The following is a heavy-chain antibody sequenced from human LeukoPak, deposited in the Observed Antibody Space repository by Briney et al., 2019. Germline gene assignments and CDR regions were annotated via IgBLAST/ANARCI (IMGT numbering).Heavy chain of an antibody. Sequence: GGSLRLSCAASGFTFSSYAMSWVRQAPGKGLEWVSAISGSGGSTYYADSVKGRFTISRDNSKNTLYLQMNSLRAEDTAVYYCAKARGHYDSSGYYYVSIPVGFDYWGQGTLVTVSS. D-gene: IGHD3-22*01. CDR3: AKARGHYDSSGYYYVSIPVGFDY. J-gene: IGHJ4*02. CDR1: GFTFSSYA. V-gene: IGHV3-23*01. CDR2: ISGSGGST.